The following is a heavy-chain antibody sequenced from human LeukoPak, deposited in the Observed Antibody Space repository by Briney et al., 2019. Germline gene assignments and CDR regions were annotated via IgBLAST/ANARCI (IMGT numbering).Heavy chain of an antibody. Sequence: GGSLGLSCAASGFTFNSYWMSWVRQAPGKGLEWVANIKQDGSEKYYVDSVKGRFTISRDNAKNSLYLQMNSLRAEDTAVYYCARDQTKWEPLRRRDYYYMDVWGKGTTVTVSS. V-gene: IGHV3-7*01. J-gene: IGHJ6*03. CDR3: ARDQTKWEPLRRRDYYYMDV. CDR2: IKQDGSEK. CDR1: GFTFNSYW. D-gene: IGHD1-26*01.